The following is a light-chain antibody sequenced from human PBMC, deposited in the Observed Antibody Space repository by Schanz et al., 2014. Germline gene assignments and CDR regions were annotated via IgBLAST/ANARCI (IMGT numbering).Light chain of an antibody. V-gene: IGKV3-20*01. CDR1: QSVTSSY. Sequence: ETVLTQSPGTLSLSPGERATLSCRASQSVTSSYLAWYQQKPGQAPRLLIYGASSRASGIPDRFSGSGSGTDFTLTISRLEPEDFATYYCQQANSFPLTFGGGTKVEIK. CDR2: GAS. CDR3: QQANSFPLT. J-gene: IGKJ4*01.